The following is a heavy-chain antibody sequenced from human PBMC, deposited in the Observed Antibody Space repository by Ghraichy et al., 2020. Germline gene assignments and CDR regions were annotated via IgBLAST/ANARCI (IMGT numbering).Heavy chain of an antibody. J-gene: IGHJ1*01. CDR1: GYTFSADG. Sequence: GESLNISCAVSGYTFSADGMHWVRQAPGKGLEWVAFIRSDGSDKYYGDYVKGRFTISRDNSKNTLYLQMNNLRAEDTAVYYCARNKHYSSSPYFQHWGQGTLVTVSS. CDR2: IRSDGSDK. V-gene: IGHV3-30*02. CDR3: ARNKHYSSSPYFQH. D-gene: IGHD6-6*01.